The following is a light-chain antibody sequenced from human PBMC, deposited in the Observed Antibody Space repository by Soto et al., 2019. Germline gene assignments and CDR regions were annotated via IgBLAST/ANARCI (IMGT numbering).Light chain of an antibody. J-gene: IGKJ1*01. V-gene: IGKV1-39*01. CDR3: QQTYSSPPWT. CDR2: AAS. CDR1: QTMNSY. Sequence: DIQMTQSPSSVSASVGDRVNITCRASQTMNSYVNWYQQKPGKAPKLLIYAASSLQSGVPSRFRGSGSGTDFTLTINSLQPEDFASYYCQQTYSSPPWTFGQGTKVEIK.